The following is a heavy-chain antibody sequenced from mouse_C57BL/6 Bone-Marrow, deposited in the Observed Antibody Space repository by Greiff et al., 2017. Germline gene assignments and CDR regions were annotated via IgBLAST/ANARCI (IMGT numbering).Heavy chain of an antibody. J-gene: IGHJ3*01. V-gene: IGHV5-6*02. CDR1: GFTFSSYG. Sequence: EVKLVESGGDLVKPGGSLKLSCAASGFTFSSYGMSWVRQTPDKRLEWVATISSGGSCTYYPDSVKGRFTISRDNAKNTLYLQMSSLKSEDTAMYYCARRGYDCAWFAFWGQGTLVTVSA. D-gene: IGHD2-4*01. CDR2: ISSGGSCT. CDR3: ARRGYDCAWFAF.